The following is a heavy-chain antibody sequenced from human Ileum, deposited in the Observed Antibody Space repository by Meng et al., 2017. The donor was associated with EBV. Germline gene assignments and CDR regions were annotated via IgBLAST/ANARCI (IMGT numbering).Heavy chain of an antibody. CDR1: GGSVSSDIYH. J-gene: IGHJ4*02. D-gene: IGHD3-16*01. CDR2: TYGSDI. V-gene: IGHV4-61*01. Sequence: QVHLQGSGTGRVTPSEPLSLSRALSGGSVSSDIYHGSWIRQSPGRGLEWIGHTYGSDINYSPSFQSRVTISIDTAKNQLFLKLTSVTAADTAMYYCAYYRVGRGGVGSWGQGTLVTVSS. CDR3: AYYRVGRGGVGS.